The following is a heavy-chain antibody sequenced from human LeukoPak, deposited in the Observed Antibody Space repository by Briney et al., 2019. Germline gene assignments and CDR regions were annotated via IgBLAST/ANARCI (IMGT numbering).Heavy chain of an antibody. CDR3: AKSSAGTCSGARCYNFDS. D-gene: IGHD2-15*01. Sequence: PAGGSLRLSCAASGFTFTTYAMRWGRQTPGKGLEWVSTFSGSVDTTYHADSVKGRFTISRDNSKNTVYLRMNRLRAEDTAVYDCAKSSAGTCSGARCYNFDSWSQGTPVSVSS. CDR1: GFTFTTYA. V-gene: IGHV3-23*01. J-gene: IGHJ4*02. CDR2: FSGSVDTT.